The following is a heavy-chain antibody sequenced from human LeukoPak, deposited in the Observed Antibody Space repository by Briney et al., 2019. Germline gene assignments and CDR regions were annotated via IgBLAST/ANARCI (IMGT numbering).Heavy chain of an antibody. CDR2: IIPIFGTA. D-gene: IGHD1-14*01. CDR3: ARAGPERDYYYYGMDV. V-gene: IGHV1-69*13. CDR1: GGTFSSYA. Sequence: ASVTVSCKASGGTFSSYAISWVRQAPGQGLEWMGGIIPIFGTANYAQKFQGRVTITADESTSTAYMELSSLRSEDTAVYYCARAGPERDYYYYGMDVWGQGTTVTVSS. J-gene: IGHJ6*02.